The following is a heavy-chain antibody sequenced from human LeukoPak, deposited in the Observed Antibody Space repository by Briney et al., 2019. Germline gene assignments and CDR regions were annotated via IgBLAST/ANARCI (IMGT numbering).Heavy chain of an antibody. J-gene: IGHJ6*02. D-gene: IGHD3-10*01. CDR3: ARRYYGSGSYFLDV. CDR1: GYSFTNYW. V-gene: IGHV5-51*01. Sequence: GESLKISCKGSGYSFTNYWIGWVRQMPGKGLEWMGKIYPGDSDTRYSPSFQGQVIISADKSISTASLQWSTLKASDTAMYYCARRYYGSGSYFLDVWGQGTTVTVSS. CDR2: IYPGDSDT.